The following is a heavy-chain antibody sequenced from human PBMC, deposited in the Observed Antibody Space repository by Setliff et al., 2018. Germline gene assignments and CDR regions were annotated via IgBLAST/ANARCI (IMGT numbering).Heavy chain of an antibody. J-gene: IGHJ4*02. D-gene: IGHD2-21*01. CDR1: GFTFNKHW. CDR3: TTRYHNPGDGYMAVFDF. CDR2: IKQDGSEE. Sequence: PGGSLRLSCTASGFTFNKHWMTWVRQAPGKGLEWVANIKQDGSEEYYVDSVRGRSTISRDNAHNSLYLQMNNLRVEDTAVYYCTTRYHNPGDGYMAVFDFWGQGSLVTVSS. V-gene: IGHV3-7*03.